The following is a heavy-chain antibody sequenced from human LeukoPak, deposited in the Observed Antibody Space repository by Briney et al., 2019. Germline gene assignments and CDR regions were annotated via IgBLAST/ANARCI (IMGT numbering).Heavy chain of an antibody. CDR2: INPNSGGT. Sequence: GASVKVSCKASGYTFTGYYMHWVRQAPGQGLEWMRWINPNSGGTNYAQKFQGRVTMTRDTSISTAYMELSRLRSEDTAVYYCARPTTGGGIAFDYWGQGTLVTVSS. D-gene: IGHD1-26*01. CDR3: ARPTTGGGIAFDY. CDR1: GYTFTGYY. V-gene: IGHV1-2*02. J-gene: IGHJ4*02.